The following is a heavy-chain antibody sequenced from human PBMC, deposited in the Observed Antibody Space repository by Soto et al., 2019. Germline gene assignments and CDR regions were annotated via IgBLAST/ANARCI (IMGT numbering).Heavy chain of an antibody. D-gene: IGHD3-16*02. CDR3: AKARYTCSSSYFDY. CDR2: ITWNGGDI. J-gene: IGHJ4*02. Sequence: EVQLVESGGGLVQPGRSLRLSCAASGFTFEDYAMHWVRQAPGKGLEWVSGITWNGGDIAYADSVKGRFTMSRDNAKNSLFLQMSSLRAEDTALYYCAKARYTCSSSYFDYWGQGTLVTVSS. V-gene: IGHV3-9*01. CDR1: GFTFEDYA.